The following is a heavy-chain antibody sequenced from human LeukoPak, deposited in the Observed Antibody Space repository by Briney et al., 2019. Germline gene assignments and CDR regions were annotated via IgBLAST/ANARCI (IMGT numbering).Heavy chain of an antibody. D-gene: IGHD4-23*01. CDR2: ITNRGGGT. J-gene: IGHJ4*02. CDR1: GFTFTTYA. CDR3: AKDIYDNYGGLDC. V-gene: IGHV3-23*01. Sequence: PGGSLRLSCEASGFTFTTYAMSWVRQAPGKGLEWVSTITNRGGGTYNADSVRGRFTISRDNSKNMLYLLMNSLRAEDTAIYYCAKDIYDNYGGLDCWGQGTLVTVST.